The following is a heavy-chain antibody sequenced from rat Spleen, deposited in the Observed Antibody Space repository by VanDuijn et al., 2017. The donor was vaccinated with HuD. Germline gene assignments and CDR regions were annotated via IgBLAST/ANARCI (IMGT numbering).Heavy chain of an antibody. CDR1: GFIFSDYY. J-gene: IGHJ3*01. CDR3: ATAGSRVSRFAY. V-gene: IGHV5-20*01. CDR2: ISDDGSRT. Sequence: EVQLVESGGGLVQPGRALKISCVASGFIFSDYYMAWVRQAPTKGLEWVATISDDGSRTYDLECVKGRFTISRDHAKSILYLQMDSLRSEDTATYYCATAGSRVSRFAYWGQGTLVTVSS. D-gene: IGHD1-4*01.